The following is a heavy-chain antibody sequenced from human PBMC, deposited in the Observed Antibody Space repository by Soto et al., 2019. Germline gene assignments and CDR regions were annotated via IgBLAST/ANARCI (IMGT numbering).Heavy chain of an antibody. V-gene: IGHV5-51*01. CDR2: IYPGDSDT. D-gene: IGHD3-10*01. CDR3: ARLPYGSGSYYKVYYYGMDV. J-gene: IGHJ6*02. CDR1: GYSFTTYW. Sequence: ESLKISCKGSGYSFTTYWIGWVRQMPGKGLEWMGIIYPGDSDTRYSPSFQGQATMSVDKSISTAYLQWSSLKASDTVMYFCARLPYGSGSYYKVYYYGMDVWGQGTTVTVSS.